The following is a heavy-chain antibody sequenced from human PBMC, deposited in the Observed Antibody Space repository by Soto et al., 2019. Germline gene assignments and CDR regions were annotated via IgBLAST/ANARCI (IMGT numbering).Heavy chain of an antibody. Sequence: EVQLVESGGGLIQPGGSLRLSCAASEFTVSSNYMSWVRQAPGKGLEWVSVIYSGGSTYYADSVKGRFTISRDNSKNTLYLQMNSLRAEDTAVYYCARDPQGDYFDYWGQGTLVTVSS. V-gene: IGHV3-53*01. CDR2: IYSGGST. J-gene: IGHJ4*02. CDR3: ARDPQGDYFDY. CDR1: EFTVSSNY.